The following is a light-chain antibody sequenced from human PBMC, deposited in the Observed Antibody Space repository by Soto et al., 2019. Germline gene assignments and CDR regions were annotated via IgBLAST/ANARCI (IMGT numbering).Light chain of an antibody. Sequence: ETVMTQSPATLSVSPGERATLSCRASQSIRASLAWYQQKPGQAPRLLIYGASTRATGIPARFSGGGSGTDFTLTISSLQAEDVAVYYCQQYYSTPITFGQGTRLEI. CDR2: GAS. CDR1: QSIRAS. CDR3: QQYYSTPIT. V-gene: IGKV3-15*01. J-gene: IGKJ5*01.